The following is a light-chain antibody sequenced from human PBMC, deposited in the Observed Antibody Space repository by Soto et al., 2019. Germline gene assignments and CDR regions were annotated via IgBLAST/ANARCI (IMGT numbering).Light chain of an antibody. CDR1: QSVSTH. V-gene: IGKV3-15*01. Sequence: EVVMTQSPVNLSVSPGERATLSCRASQSVSTHLAWYQQKPGQAPKLLIYAASTRVTGISARFSGSGSGTGFSLTISSLQSEDFGIYYCLQYNDWPVYTFGQGTNVEVK. CDR3: LQYNDWPVYT. CDR2: AAS. J-gene: IGKJ2*01.